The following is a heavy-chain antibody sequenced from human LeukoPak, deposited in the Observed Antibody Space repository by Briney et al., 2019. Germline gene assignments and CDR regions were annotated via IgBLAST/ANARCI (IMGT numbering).Heavy chain of an antibody. CDR3: ARTAVDFDWLNFFGY. J-gene: IGHJ4*02. CDR2: IYHSGST. D-gene: IGHD3-9*01. Sequence: SETLSLTCTVSGYSISSGYYWGWIRQPPGKGLEWIGSIYHSGSTYYNPSLKSRVTISVDTSKNQFSLKLSSVTAADTAVYYCARTAVDFDWLNFFGYWGQGTLVTVSS. V-gene: IGHV4-38-2*02. CDR1: GYSISSGYY.